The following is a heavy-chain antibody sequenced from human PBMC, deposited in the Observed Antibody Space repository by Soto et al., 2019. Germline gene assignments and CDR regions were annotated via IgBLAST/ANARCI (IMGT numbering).Heavy chain of an antibody. CDR1: GFTFSNYA. CDR2: VSGSGGNT. CDR3: AKLNLFVSAAAGRGPFDY. D-gene: IGHD6-13*01. V-gene: IGHV3-23*01. Sequence: VQLLESGGGLVQPGGSLRLSCAASGFTFSNYAMSWVRQAPGKGLEWVSAVSGSGGNTYYADSVQGRFTISRDNSNNTLNLQTNSLRAEDTAVYYCAKLNLFVSAAAGRGPFDYWGQGTLVTVSS. J-gene: IGHJ4*02.